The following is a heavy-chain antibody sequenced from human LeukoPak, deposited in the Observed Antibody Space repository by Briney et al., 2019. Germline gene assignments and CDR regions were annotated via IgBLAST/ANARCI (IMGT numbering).Heavy chain of an antibody. CDR2: IHTSGSS. CDR3: AIGSSSGWSYADF. Sequence: SETLSLTCTVCGGSISSYYWSWIRQPAGKGLEWIGRIHTSGSSDYNPSLRSRVTLSLDKSKNHFSLNLNSVTAADTAVYYCAIGSSSGWSYADFWGQGTLVTVSS. J-gene: IGHJ4*02. D-gene: IGHD6-25*01. V-gene: IGHV4-4*07. CDR1: GGSISSYY.